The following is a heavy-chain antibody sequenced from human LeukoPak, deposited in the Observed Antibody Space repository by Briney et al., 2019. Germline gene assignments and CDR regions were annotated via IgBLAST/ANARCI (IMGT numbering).Heavy chain of an antibody. J-gene: IGHJ4*02. Sequence: PGGSLRLSCAASGFTFSSYAMSWVRQAPGKGLEWVSAISGSGGSTYYADSVKGRFTISRDNAKNSLYLQMNSLRAEDTAVYYCARYHPRDFDYWGQGTLVTVSS. V-gene: IGHV3-23*01. CDR1: GFTFSSYA. CDR3: ARYHPRDFDY. CDR2: ISGSGGST. D-gene: IGHD2-2*01.